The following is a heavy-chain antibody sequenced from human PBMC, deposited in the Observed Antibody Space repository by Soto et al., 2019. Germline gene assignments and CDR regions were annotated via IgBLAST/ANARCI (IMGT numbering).Heavy chain of an antibody. V-gene: IGHV2-5*01. Sequence: QITLKESGPTLVKSTQTLTLTCTFSGFSLSSGGGAVGWIRQPPGKALEWLAIIYASGGTHYSPSLKTRLTITKDTSTNQVVLTTTNMDPVDTATYYCGHRRDVATRCWFDPWGQGILVTVSS. CDR3: GHRRDVATRCWFDP. CDR2: IYASGGT. CDR1: GFSLSSGGGA. D-gene: IGHD6-6*01. J-gene: IGHJ5*02.